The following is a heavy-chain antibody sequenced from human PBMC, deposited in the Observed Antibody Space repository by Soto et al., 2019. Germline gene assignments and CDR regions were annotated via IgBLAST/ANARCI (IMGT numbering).Heavy chain of an antibody. D-gene: IGHD5-12*01. CDR3: VRDRISSGYETSPGAFDS. V-gene: IGHV4-4*02. CDR1: GASISGTNW. Sequence: QVPLQESGPRLVKPSGTLSLTCAVSGASISGTNWWSWARQSPVKGLEWIGEILHSGKTNYNPSLKSRVTISVDKTKNQLSLTLRSVTAADTALYYCVRDRISSGYETSPGAFDSWGQGTMVSVSS. J-gene: IGHJ3*02. CDR2: ILHSGKT.